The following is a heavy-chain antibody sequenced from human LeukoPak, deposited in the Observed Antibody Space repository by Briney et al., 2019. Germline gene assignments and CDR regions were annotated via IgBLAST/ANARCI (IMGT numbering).Heavy chain of an antibody. CDR1: GYTFTRYG. Sequence: ASVKVSCKTSGYTFTRYGISWVRQAPGQGLEWMGWISAYEGNTKYAQKVQGRVSMTTDTSTSTAYMELRSLRSDDTAVYSCASDNAIIPAEIADYWGQGTQVTVSS. CDR3: ASDNAIIPAEIADY. V-gene: IGHV1-18*01. CDR2: ISAYEGNT. D-gene: IGHD2-2*01. J-gene: IGHJ4*02.